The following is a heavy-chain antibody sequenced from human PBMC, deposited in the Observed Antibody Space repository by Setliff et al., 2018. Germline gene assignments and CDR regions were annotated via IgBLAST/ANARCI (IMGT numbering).Heavy chain of an antibody. V-gene: IGHV4-59*08. Sequence: SETLSLTCSVSGGSISPYYWIWIRQSPGKGLEWIGYIFYSGSARYNPSLESRVTMSVDTSKNQISLKLTSVTATDTAVYYCARQDRFYDRSVFVEYFQHWGQGALVTVSS. CDR2: IFYSGSA. CDR1: GGSISPYY. CDR3: ARQDRFYDRSVFVEYFQH. J-gene: IGHJ1*01. D-gene: IGHD3-22*01.